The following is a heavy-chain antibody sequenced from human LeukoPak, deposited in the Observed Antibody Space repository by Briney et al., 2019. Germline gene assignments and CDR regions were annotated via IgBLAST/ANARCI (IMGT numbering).Heavy chain of an antibody. CDR1: GFTFSSYS. J-gene: IGHJ4*02. V-gene: IGHV3-21*01. CDR2: ISSSSSYI. CDR3: ARGKRSYDILTGYYDFDY. D-gene: IGHD3-9*01. Sequence: GGSLRLSCAASGFTFSSYSMNWVRQAPGKGLEWVSSISSSSSYIYYADSVKSRFTISRDNAKNSLYLQMNSLRAEDTAVYYCARGKRSYDILTGYYDFDYWGQGTLVTVSS.